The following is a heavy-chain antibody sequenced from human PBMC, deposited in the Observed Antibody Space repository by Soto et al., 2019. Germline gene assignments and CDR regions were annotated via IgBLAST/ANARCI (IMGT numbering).Heavy chain of an antibody. CDR2: IYYSGSS. D-gene: IGHD6-6*01. CDR1: CGSIRGYY. J-gene: IGHJ6*04. V-gene: IGHV4-59*01. Sequence: CETLSHTCPVPCGSIRGYYWSWIRQPPVKGLEWIGYIYYSGSSNYNPSLKSRVTISVDTSKNQFSLKLSSVAAADTAVYFCARELIGGRLVEVWGIGTTVTVSS. CDR3: ARELIGGRLVEV.